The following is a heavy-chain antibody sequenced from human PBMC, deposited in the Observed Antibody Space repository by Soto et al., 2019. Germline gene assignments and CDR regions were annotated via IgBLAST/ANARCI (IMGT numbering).Heavy chain of an antibody. D-gene: IGHD1-1*01. CDR2: IYYSGST. J-gene: IGHJ5*02. Sequence: KPSETLSLTCTFSVVSISTYYWSCIRQPPGKGLEWIGYIYYSGSTNYNPSLKSRVTISLDTSKNQFSLRLSSVTAADTAVYYCARDRLENWFEPWGQATLVTVSS. V-gene: IGHV4-59*01. CDR3: ARDRLENWFEP. CDR1: VVSISTYY.